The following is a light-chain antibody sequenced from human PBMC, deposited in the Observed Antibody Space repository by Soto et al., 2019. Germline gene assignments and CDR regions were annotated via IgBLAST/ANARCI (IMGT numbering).Light chain of an antibody. V-gene: IGKV3-20*01. Sequence: EIVLTQSPGTLSLSPGERATLSCRASQSVSNNYLAWYQQKPGQAPRLLLYCTSRRATGVPDRFSGSGSGTDFTPTSSRLEPEDCAVYSCQQYGSSPLTFGGGTKVEIK. J-gene: IGKJ4*01. CDR1: QSVSNNY. CDR3: QQYGSSPLT. CDR2: CTS.